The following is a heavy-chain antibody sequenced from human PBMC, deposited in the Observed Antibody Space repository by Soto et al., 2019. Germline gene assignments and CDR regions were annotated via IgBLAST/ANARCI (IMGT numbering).Heavy chain of an antibody. CDR1: GFTFSSYW. CDR3: ARVHQLLLYYFDY. CDR2: IKQDGSEK. J-gene: IGHJ4*02. D-gene: IGHD2-2*01. V-gene: IGHV3-7*03. Sequence: GSLRLSCAASGFTFSSYWMSWVRQAPGKGLEWVANIKQDGSEKYYMDSVKGRFTISRDNAKNSLYLQMNSLRAEDTAVYYCARVHQLLLYYFDYWGQGTLVTVSS.